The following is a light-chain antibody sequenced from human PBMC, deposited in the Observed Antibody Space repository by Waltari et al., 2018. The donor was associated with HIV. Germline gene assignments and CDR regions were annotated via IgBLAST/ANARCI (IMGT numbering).Light chain of an antibody. CDR3: CSYAGGSTWV. Sequence: QSALTQPASVSGSPGQSITISCTGNSSDVGGYNYVSWYQQHPGKAPKLMIYDVNKRPSGVSNRFSGSKSGNMASLTISGLQAEDEADYYCCSYAGGSTWVFGGGTKLTVL. V-gene: IGLV2-23*02. J-gene: IGLJ3*02. CDR1: SSDVGGYNY. CDR2: DVN.